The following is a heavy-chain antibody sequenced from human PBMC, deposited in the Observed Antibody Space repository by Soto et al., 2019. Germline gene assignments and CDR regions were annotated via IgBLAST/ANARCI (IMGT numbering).Heavy chain of an antibody. Sequence: GSLRLSRAASGFTFSSYSMNWVRQAPGKGLEWVSYISSSTIYYADSVKGRFTIPRDNAKNSLYLQMNSLRAEDTAVYYCARAPSWTAGPFDYWGQGTLVTVS. CDR1: GFTFSSYS. CDR3: ARAPSWTAGPFDY. J-gene: IGHJ4*02. V-gene: IGHV3-48*01. CDR2: ISSSTI. D-gene: IGHD6-25*01.